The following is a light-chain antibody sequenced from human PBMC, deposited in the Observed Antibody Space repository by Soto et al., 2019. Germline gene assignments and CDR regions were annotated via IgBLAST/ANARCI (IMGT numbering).Light chain of an antibody. J-gene: IGKJ1*01. CDR2: GTS. CDR3: QQYGSSSWT. Sequence: EIVLTQSPGTLSLSPGERATLSCRASQSVSSSYLAWYQQKPGQAPRLLIYGTSSRATAIPDRFSGSGSGTDLTLTISRLEPEDFALYYCQQYGSSSWTFGQGTKVEIK. V-gene: IGKV3-20*01. CDR1: QSVSSSY.